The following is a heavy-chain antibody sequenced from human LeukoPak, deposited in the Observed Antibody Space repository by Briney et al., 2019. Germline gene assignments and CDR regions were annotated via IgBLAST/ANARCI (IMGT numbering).Heavy chain of an antibody. J-gene: IGHJ4*02. CDR1: GYTFTSYD. CDR2: MNPNSGNT. Sequence: ALVKVSCKASGYTFTSYDINWVRQATGQGLEWMGWMNPNSGNTGYAQKFQGRVTMTRNTSISTAYMELSSLRSEDTAVYYCARGRSHRYYYGSGSYLVGYWGQGTLVTVSS. V-gene: IGHV1-8*01. D-gene: IGHD3-10*01. CDR3: ARGRSHRYYYGSGSYLVGY.